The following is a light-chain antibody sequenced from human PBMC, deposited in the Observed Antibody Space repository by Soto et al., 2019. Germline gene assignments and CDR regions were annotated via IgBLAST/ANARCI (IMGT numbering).Light chain of an antibody. CDR3: QQYYTNALT. CDR2: WAS. V-gene: IGKV4-1*01. Sequence: DIVMTQSPDSLAVSLGERATINCKSSQSVLYSSNNKNYLAWYQQKPGQPPKLLMYWASTRESGVPDRCSGRGSGTDFTLTISSLQAEDVAVYYCQQYYTNALTFGGGTKVGVK. J-gene: IGKJ4*01. CDR1: QSVLYSSNNKNY.